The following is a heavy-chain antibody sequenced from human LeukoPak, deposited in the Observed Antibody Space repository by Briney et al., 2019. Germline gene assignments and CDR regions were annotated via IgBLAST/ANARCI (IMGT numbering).Heavy chain of an antibody. CDR1: GYTFTDYF. V-gene: IGHV1-2*02. J-gene: IGHJ4*02. D-gene: IGHD2-2*01. CDR2: INPNSGGT. Sequence: GASVKVSCKASGYTFTDYFMHWVRQAPGQGLEWMGWINPNSGGTDYAQKLQGRVTMTTDTSTSTAYMELRSLRSDDTAVYYCARYCSSTSCYWYFDYWGQGTLVTVSS. CDR3: ARYCSSTSCYWYFDY.